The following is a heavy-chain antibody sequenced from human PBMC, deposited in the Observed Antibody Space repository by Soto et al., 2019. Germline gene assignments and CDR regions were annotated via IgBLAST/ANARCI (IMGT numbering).Heavy chain of an antibody. Sequence: SETLSLTCAGYDGSVSDFYWTWVRQRPGKGLEWIGEINHSGSTNYNPSLESRVAISVDTSKNQFSPNLTSVTAADTAVYYCVRLIGNSWLDSWGQGTPVTVSS. J-gene: IGHJ5*01. CDR2: INHSGST. CDR1: DGSVSDFY. V-gene: IGHV4-34*01. CDR3: VRLIGNSWLDS. D-gene: IGHD2-8*01.